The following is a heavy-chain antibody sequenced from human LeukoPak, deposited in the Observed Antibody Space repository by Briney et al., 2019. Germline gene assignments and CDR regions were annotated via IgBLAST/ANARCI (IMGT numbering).Heavy chain of an antibody. J-gene: IGHJ4*02. D-gene: IGHD3-22*01. V-gene: IGHV1-69*04. CDR2: IIPILGIA. Sequence: GASVKVSCKASGGTFSSYAISWVRQAPGQGLEWMGRIIPILGIANYAQEFQGRVTITADKSTSTAYMELSSLRSEDTAVYYCAREDGTYYYDSSGYYQFDYWGQGTLVTVSS. CDR1: GGTFSSYA. CDR3: AREDGTYYYDSSGYYQFDY.